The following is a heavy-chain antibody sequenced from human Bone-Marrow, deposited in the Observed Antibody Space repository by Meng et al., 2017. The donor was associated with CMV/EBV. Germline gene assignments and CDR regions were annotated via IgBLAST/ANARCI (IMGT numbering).Heavy chain of an antibody. J-gene: IGHJ6*01. CDR2: INDRGST. CDR1: GGSFSGYY. CDR3: ARDPWNYYYYGMDV. V-gene: IGHV4-34*01. D-gene: IGHD5-12*01. Sequence: GSLRLSCAVYGGSFSGYYWSWIRQPPGKGLEWIGEINDRGSTNYNPSLKSRVVISVDTSKNQFSLKLSSVTATDAAVYYCARDPWNYYYYGMDVWGQGTTVTVSS.